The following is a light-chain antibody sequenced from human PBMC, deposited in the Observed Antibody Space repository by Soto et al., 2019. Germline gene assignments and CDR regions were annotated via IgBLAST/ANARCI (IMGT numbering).Light chain of an antibody. CDR3: QQYNDWPLT. CDR1: QRISDD. V-gene: IGKV3-15*01. Sequence: EIVMTQSPAPLSVSPGERATLSCRASQRISDDLAWYQQKPGQAPSLLIYDASTRATSIPARFSGSGFGTDFTLTISSRQSEDFAVYYCQQYNDWPLTFGGGTKVEI. CDR2: DAS. J-gene: IGKJ4*01.